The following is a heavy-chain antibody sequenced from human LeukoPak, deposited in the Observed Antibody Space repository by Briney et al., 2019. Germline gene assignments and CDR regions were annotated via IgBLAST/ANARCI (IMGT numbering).Heavy chain of an antibody. J-gene: IGHJ6*03. CDR1: GGSFSGYY. CDR3: ARGKYSSSWYRAGAYYYYMDV. CDR2: INHSGST. Sequence: SETLSLTCAAYGGSFSGYYWSWIRQPPGKGLEWIGEINHSGSTNYNPSLKSRVTISVDTSKNQFSLKLSSVTAADTAVYYCARGKYSSSWYRAGAYYYYMDVWGKGTTVTVSS. V-gene: IGHV4-34*01. D-gene: IGHD6-13*01.